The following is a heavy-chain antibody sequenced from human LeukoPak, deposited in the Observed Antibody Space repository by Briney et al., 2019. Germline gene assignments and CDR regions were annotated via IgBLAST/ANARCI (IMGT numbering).Heavy chain of an antibody. CDR1: GFTFSSYS. J-gene: IGHJ4*02. D-gene: IGHD2-2*01. CDR3: ARDPTIVVVPAAPHNFDY. CDR2: ISSSSSYI. V-gene: IGHV3-21*04. Sequence: PGGSLRLSCAASGFTFSSYSMNWVRQAPGKGLEWVSSISSSSSYIYYADSVKGRFTISRDNAKNSLYLQMNSLRAEDTAVYYCARDPTIVVVPAAPHNFDYWGQGTLVTVSS.